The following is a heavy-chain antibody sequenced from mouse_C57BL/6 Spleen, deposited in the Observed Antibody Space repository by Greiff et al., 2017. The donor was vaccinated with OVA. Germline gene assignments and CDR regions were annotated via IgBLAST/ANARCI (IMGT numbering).Heavy chain of an antibody. CDR3: AREGLGPFFDY. V-gene: IGHV5-16*01. CDR1: GFTFSDYY. J-gene: IGHJ2*01. Sequence: EVQLVESEGGLVQPGSSMKLSCTASGFTFSDYYMAWVRQVPEKGLEWVANINYDGSSTYYLDSLKSRFIISRDNAKNILYLQMSSLKSEDTATYYCAREGLGPFFDYWGQGTTLTVSS. D-gene: IGHD4-1*01. CDR2: INYDGSST.